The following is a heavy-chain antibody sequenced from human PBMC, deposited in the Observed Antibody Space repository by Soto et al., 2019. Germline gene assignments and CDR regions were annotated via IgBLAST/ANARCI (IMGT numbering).Heavy chain of an antibody. CDR2: IKSDGSSA. Sequence: PGGSLRLSCAASGFTFSNYWMHWVRQAPGKGLEWVSRIKSDGSSADFADSVKGRFTISRDNARNTLYLQMNSLRIEDTAVYYCARDLGLTIYYGMNVWGQGTTVTVSS. D-gene: IGHD3-16*01. CDR1: GFTFSNYW. CDR3: ARDLGLTIYYGMNV. V-gene: IGHV3-74*01. J-gene: IGHJ6*02.